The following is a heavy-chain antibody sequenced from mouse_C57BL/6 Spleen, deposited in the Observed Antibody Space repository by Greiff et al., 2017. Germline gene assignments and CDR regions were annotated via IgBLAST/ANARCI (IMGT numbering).Heavy chain of an antibody. Sequence: EVQRVESEGGLVQPGSSMKLSCTASGFTFSDYYMAWVRQVPEKGLEWVANINYDGSSTYYLDSLKSRFIISRDNAKNILYLQMSSLKSEDTATYYCARDGGRGSSPFDYWGQGTTLTVSS. D-gene: IGHD1-1*01. CDR2: INYDGSST. CDR3: ARDGGRGSSPFDY. J-gene: IGHJ2*01. CDR1: GFTFSDYY. V-gene: IGHV5-16*01.